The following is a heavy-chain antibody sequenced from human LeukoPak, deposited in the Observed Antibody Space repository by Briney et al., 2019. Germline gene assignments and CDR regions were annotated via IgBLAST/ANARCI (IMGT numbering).Heavy chain of an antibody. CDR3: ARGRSYEYCSSTSCYPYYFDY. D-gene: IGHD2-2*01. CDR2: IYNSGST. V-gene: IGHV4-4*07. CDR1: GGSISSYY. Sequence: SETLSLTCTVSGGSISSYYWSWIRQPAGKGLEWIGRIYNSGSTNYNPSLKSRVTMSVDTSKNQFSLKLSSVTAADTAVYYCARGRSYEYCSSTSCYPYYFDYWGQGTLVTVSS. J-gene: IGHJ4*02.